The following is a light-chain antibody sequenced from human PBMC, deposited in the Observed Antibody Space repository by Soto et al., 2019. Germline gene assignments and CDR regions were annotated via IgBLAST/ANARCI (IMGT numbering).Light chain of an antibody. CDR3: QQSYSTPIT. Sequence: DIQMTQSPSSLFASVGDRVTITCRASQSISSYLNWYQQKPGKAPKLLIYAASSLQSGVPSRFSGSGSGTDFTLTISSLQPEDFATYYCQQSYSTPITFGPGTKVDIK. CDR1: QSISSY. V-gene: IGKV1-39*01. J-gene: IGKJ3*01. CDR2: AAS.